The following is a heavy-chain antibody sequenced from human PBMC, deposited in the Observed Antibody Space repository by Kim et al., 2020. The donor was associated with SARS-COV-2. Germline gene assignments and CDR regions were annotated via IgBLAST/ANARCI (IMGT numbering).Heavy chain of an antibody. D-gene: IGHD6-19*01. CDR3: ARGWMQQWPPAYY. CDR1: GAFLTGHH. J-gene: IGHJ4*02. V-gene: IGHV4-34*01. CDR2: IHADGSA. Sequence: SETLSLTCRIYGAFLTGHHWPWIRQPPGKGLEYIGEIHADGSAVYTPSLSSRVTVSLDTSTKQFSMTLTSVTAADTGVYYCARGWMQQWPPAYYWGQGTLVAVSS.